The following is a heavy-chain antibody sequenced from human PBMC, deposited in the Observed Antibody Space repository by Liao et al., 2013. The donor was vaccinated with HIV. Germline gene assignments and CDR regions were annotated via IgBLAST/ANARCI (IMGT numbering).Heavy chain of an antibody. J-gene: IGHJ6*03. Sequence: QVQLQESGPGLVKPSETLSLTCTVSGGSISSYYWSWFRQPPGKGLEWIGYIYYSGTSNYNPSPKSRVTISLDTSKNQFSLKLSSVTAADTAVYYCARGESYYYGSGSPFYYMDVWGKGTTVTVSS. CDR1: GGSISSYY. V-gene: IGHV4-59*01. CDR3: ARGESYYYGSGSPFYYMDV. D-gene: IGHD3-10*01. CDR2: IYYSGTS.